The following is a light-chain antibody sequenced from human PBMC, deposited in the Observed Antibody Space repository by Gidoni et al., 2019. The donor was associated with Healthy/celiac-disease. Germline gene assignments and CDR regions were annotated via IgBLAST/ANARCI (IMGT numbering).Light chain of an antibody. CDR3: QQYYSTPLT. J-gene: IGKJ4*02. CDR2: WAS. V-gene: IGKV4-1*01. Sequence: DIVLPQSPDSLALSLGERATLNCKSSQSVLYSSNNKNYLAWYQQKPGQPPKLLIYWASTRESGVPDRFSGSGSGTDFTLTISSLQAEDVAGYYCQQYYSTPLTFGGGTKVEIK. CDR1: QSVLYSSNNKNY.